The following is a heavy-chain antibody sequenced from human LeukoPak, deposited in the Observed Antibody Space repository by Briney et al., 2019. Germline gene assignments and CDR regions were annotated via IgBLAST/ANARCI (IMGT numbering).Heavy chain of an antibody. CDR3: AREPPYYYGSGSFDY. CDR1: GGSISSSNYY. CDR2: IYYSGST. Sequence: SETLSLTCTVSGGSISSSNYYWGWIRQPPGKGLEWIGSIYYSGSTYYNPSLKSRVTMSVDTSKNQFSLKLSSVTAADTAVYYCAREPPYYYGSGSFDYWGQGTLVTVSS. V-gene: IGHV4-39*07. D-gene: IGHD3-10*01. J-gene: IGHJ4*02.